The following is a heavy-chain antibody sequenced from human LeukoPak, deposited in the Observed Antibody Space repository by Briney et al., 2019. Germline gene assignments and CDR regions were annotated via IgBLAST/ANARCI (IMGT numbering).Heavy chain of an antibody. J-gene: IGHJ4*02. D-gene: IGHD2-15*01. CDR3: ATCSGGGCYRSKLDF. V-gene: IGHV3-15*01. CDR2: IKSNTHSATT. Sequence: PGGSLRLSCAASGFTFTNDWMSWVRQAPGKGLEWVGRIKSNTHSATTDYPAPVKRRFTISRHDSKDTLYLQMTTLKTQDTAVYYCATCSGGGCYRSKLDFWGQGTLVTVSA. CDR1: GFTFTNDW.